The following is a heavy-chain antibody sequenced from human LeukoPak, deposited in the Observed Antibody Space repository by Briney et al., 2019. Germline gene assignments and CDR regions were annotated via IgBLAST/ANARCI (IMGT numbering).Heavy chain of an antibody. D-gene: IGHD2-21*01. V-gene: IGHV4-59*01. CDR2: IYYSGST. CDR3: ARSSAPPIHDY. Sequence: SETLSLTCTVSGDSISGYYWSWIRQPPGKGLEWIGYIYYSGSTNYNPSLKSRVTISVDTSKNQFSLKLSSVTAADTAVYYRARSSAPPIHDYWGQGTLVTVSS. CDR1: GDSISGYY. J-gene: IGHJ4*02.